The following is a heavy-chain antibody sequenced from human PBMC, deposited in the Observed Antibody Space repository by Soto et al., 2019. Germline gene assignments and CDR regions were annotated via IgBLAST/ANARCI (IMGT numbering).Heavy chain of an antibody. CDR2: IFWNGEK. Sequence: QVTLKESGPVLVKPTETLTLTCAVSGFSLSDSKVGVSWIRQPPGKALEWLAHIFWNGEKSDSTSLERRLTSSKDPSEGQVALTMSNMDAVDAATYFCAHVRQWDGDHAYDYWGRGTLVTVSS. CDR3: AHVRQWDGDHAYDY. CDR1: GFSLSDSKVG. D-gene: IGHD1-26*01. V-gene: IGHV2-26*01. J-gene: IGHJ4*02.